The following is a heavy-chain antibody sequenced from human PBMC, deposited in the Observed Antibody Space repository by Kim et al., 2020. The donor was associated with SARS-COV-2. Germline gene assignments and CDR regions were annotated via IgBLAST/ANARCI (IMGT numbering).Heavy chain of an antibody. J-gene: IGHJ3*01. Sequence: SETLSLTCAVYGGSFSDYHWNWIRQPPGRRLEWLGEISHSGTTNLNIALKSRVTVSVDASKSQFALKLRNVSDADKAAYFCARRHATIDLDSWCQGTKV. CDR1: GGSFSDYH. V-gene: IGHV4-34*01. D-gene: IGHD2-2*03. CDR2: ISHSGTT. CDR3: ARRHATIDLDS.